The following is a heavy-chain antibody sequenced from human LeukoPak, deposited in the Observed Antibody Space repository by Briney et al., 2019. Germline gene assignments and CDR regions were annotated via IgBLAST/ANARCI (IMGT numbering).Heavy chain of an antibody. J-gene: IGHJ3*02. Sequence: SETLSLTCAVYGGSFSGYYWSWIRQPPGKGLEWIGEINHSGSTNYNPSLKSRVTISVDTSKNQFSLELSSVTAADTAVYYCARGHPLIYDLWSGSQTIAFDIWGQGTMVTVSS. CDR3: ARGHPLIYDLWSGSQTIAFDI. CDR2: INHSGST. V-gene: IGHV4-34*01. D-gene: IGHD3-3*01. CDR1: GGSFSGYY.